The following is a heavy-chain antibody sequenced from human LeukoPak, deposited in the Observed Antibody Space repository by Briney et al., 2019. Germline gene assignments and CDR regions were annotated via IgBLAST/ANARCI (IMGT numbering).Heavy chain of an antibody. CDR3: ARDNYYDSMGYWFDP. CDR1: GGTFSSYA. J-gene: IGHJ5*02. Sequence: GASVKVSCKASGGTFSSYAISWVRQAPGQGLEWMGRIIPILGIANYAQKFQGRVTITADKSTSTAYMGLSSLRSEDTAVYYCARDNYYDSMGYWFDPWGQGTLVTVSS. CDR2: IIPILGIA. D-gene: IGHD3-22*01. V-gene: IGHV1-69*04.